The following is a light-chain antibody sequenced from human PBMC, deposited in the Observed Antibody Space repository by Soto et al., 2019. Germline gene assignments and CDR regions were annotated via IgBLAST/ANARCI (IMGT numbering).Light chain of an antibody. CDR1: QSVRTY. CDR2: DAS. J-gene: IGKJ5*01. V-gene: IGKV3-11*01. CDR3: QQRNTWPPIT. Sequence: EIVLTQSPVTLSLSPGERATLSCRASQSVRTYLAWYQVKPGQAPRLLIYDASRRPSGVPARFIGSGSGTDFTLTISSLEPEDFALYYCQQRNTWPPITFGQGTRLEIK.